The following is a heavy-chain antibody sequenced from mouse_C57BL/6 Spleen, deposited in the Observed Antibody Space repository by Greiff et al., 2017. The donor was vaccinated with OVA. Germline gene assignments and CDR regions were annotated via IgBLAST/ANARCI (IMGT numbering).Heavy chain of an antibody. Sequence: VQLQQSGAELVRPGASVTLSCKASGYTFTDYEMHWVKQTPVHGLEWIGAIDPETGGTAYNQKFKGKAILTADKSSSTAYMELRSLTSEDSAVYYCTRGVYYDKGYYFDYWGQGTTLTVSS. J-gene: IGHJ2*01. V-gene: IGHV1-15*01. CDR3: TRGVYYDKGYYFDY. D-gene: IGHD2-4*01. CDR1: GYTFTDYE. CDR2: IDPETGGT.